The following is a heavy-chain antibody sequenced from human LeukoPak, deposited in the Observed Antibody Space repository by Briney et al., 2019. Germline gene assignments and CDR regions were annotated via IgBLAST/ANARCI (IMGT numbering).Heavy chain of an antibody. CDR3: ARDKTTAPIPWFDP. V-gene: IGHV3-43*02. J-gene: IGHJ5*02. CDR2: VNYGSTIR. CDR1: GFTFHDYV. D-gene: IGHD2-21*01. Sequence: GGSLRLSCAASGFTFHDYVMHWVRQVPGRGLEWVALVNYGSTIRYYADSVKGRFTISRDKNKNSLYLEMNNLRTEDTAFYYCARDKTTAPIPWFDPWGQGTLVTVSS.